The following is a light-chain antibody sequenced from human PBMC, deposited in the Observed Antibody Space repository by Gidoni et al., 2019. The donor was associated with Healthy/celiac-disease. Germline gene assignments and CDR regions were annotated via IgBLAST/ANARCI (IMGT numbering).Light chain of an antibody. CDR2: GAS. J-gene: IGKJ3*01. Sequence: IVFPQSPGTLSLSPGARATLSCRASQSVSSSYLTWYQQKPGQAPRLLIYGASSRATGIPERFSGSGSGTDFTLTISRLEPEDFAVYYCQQYGSSSCTFGPGTKVDIK. CDR1: QSVSSSY. CDR3: QQYGSSSCT. V-gene: IGKV3-20*01.